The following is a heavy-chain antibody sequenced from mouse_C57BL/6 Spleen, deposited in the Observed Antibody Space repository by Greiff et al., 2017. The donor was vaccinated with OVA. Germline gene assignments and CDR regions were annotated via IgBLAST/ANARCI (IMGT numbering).Heavy chain of an antibody. CDR1: GYTFTSYW. CDR3: VYYYGSSPSYAIDY. V-gene: IGHV1-74*01. Sequence: QVQLQQSGAELVKPGASVKVSCKASGYTFTSYWMHWVKQRPGQGLEWIGRIHPSDSDTNYNQKFKGKATLTVDKSSSPAYMQLSSLTSDESAVDYGVYYYGSSPSYAIDYWGQGTSVTVSS. CDR2: IHPSDSDT. J-gene: IGHJ4*01. D-gene: IGHD1-1*01.